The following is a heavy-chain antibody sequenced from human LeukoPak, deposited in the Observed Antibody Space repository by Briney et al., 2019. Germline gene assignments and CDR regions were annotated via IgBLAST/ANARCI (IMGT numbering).Heavy chain of an antibody. J-gene: IGHJ4*02. D-gene: IGHD5-18*01. CDR2: INAGNGNT. CDR3: ARYIYSYGYFDY. CDR1: GYTFSSYA. V-gene: IGHV1-3*01. Sequence: ASVKVSCKASGYTFSSYAMHWVRQAPGQRLEWMGWINAGNGNTKYSQNFQGRVTFTRDTSASTAYMELSSLRSEDTAVYYCARYIYSYGYFDYWGQGTLVTVSS.